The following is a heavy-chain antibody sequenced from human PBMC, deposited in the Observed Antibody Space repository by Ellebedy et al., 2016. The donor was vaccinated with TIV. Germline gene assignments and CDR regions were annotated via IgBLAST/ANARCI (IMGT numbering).Heavy chain of an antibody. CDR1: GFTFSNYW. CDR3: ARGGGCGSGDCWAFDY. J-gene: IGHJ4*02. V-gene: IGHV3-74*01. D-gene: IGHD2-21*02. CDR2: INRDGSSA. Sequence: GESLKISCAASGFTFSNYWIHWVRQAPGKGLVWLSRINRDGSSANYADSVKGRFSISRDNAKNTLYLQMNSLRAEDTAVYYCARGGGCGSGDCWAFDYWGQGTLVTVSS.